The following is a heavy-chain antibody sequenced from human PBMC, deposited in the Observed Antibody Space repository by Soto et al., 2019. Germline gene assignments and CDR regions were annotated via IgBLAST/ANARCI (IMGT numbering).Heavy chain of an antibody. D-gene: IGHD1-26*01. CDR1: GGSISSYY. CDR2: IYYRGST. V-gene: IGHV4-59*08. J-gene: IGHJ3*02. CDR3: ASTTSDTDAFDI. Sequence: PSETLSLTCTVSGGSISSYYWSWIRQPPGKGLEWIGYIYYRGSTNYNPSLKSRVTISVDTSKNQFSLKLSSVTAADTAVYYCASTTSDTDAFDIWGQGTMVTVSS.